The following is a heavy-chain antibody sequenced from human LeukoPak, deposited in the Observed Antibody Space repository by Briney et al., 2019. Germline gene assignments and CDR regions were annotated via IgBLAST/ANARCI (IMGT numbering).Heavy chain of an antibody. CDR1: GFTFTTYA. V-gene: IGHV3-23*01. Sequence: PGGSLRLSCAASGFTFTTYAINWVRQAPGNGLEWVSGISGGGDNAYYADSVNGRFTISRDNSKSTVSLQMSSLRAEDTALYYCAKDLALAGTRGGFDAWGQGTRVAVSS. D-gene: IGHD6-19*01. CDR3: AKDLALAGTRGGFDA. CDR2: ISGGGDNA. J-gene: IGHJ3*01.